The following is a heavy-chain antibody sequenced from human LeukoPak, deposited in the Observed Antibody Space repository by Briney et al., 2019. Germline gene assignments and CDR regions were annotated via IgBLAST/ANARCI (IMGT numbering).Heavy chain of an antibody. J-gene: IGHJ4*02. CDR3: ARDQGIVVVPAATIDY. D-gene: IGHD2-2*01. CDR1: GYTFTSYG. Sequence: ASVKVSCMASGYTFTSYGISWVRQAHGQGLEWMGWISAYNGNTNYAQKLQGRVTMTTDTSTSTAYMELRSLRSDDTAVYYCARDQGIVVVPAATIDYWGQGTLVTVSS. CDR2: ISAYNGNT. V-gene: IGHV1-18*01.